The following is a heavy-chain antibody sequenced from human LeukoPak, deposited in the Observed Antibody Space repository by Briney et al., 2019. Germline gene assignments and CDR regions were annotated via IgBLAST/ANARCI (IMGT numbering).Heavy chain of an antibody. Sequence: GESLKISCKGSGYRFTSYWIGWVRQMPGKGLEWMGIIYPADSDTRYSPSFQGQVTISADKSISTAYLQWSSLKASDSAMYYCARMDDSNYWFDPWGQGTLVTVSS. V-gene: IGHV5-51*01. CDR1: GYRFTSYW. D-gene: IGHD4-11*01. CDR3: ARMDDSNYWFDP. CDR2: IYPADSDT. J-gene: IGHJ5*02.